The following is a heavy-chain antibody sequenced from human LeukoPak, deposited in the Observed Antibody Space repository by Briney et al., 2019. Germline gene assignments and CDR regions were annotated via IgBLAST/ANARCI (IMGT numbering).Heavy chain of an antibody. CDR3: ARVPRGGSSHYFDY. CDR1: GFTFSSYW. CDR2: IKQDGSEK. Sequence: GGSLRLSRAASGFTFSSYWMSWVRQAPGKGLEWVANIKQDGSEKYYVDSVKGRFTISRDNAKNSLYLQMNSLRAEDTAVYYCARVPRGGSSHYFDYWGQGTLVTVSS. V-gene: IGHV3-7*03. J-gene: IGHJ4*02. D-gene: IGHD6-13*01.